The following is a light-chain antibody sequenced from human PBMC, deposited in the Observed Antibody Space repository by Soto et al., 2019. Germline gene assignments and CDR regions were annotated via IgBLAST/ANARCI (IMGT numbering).Light chain of an antibody. CDR1: QSVSSSY. CDR2: GAS. V-gene: IGKV3-20*01. Sequence: EIVLTQSPGTLSLSPGERATLSCRASQSVSSSYLAWYQQKPGQAPRLLIYGASSRATGSPDRFSGSGSGTDFTLTISRLEPEDFALYYCQQYGSSQWTFGQGTKVEIK. J-gene: IGKJ1*01. CDR3: QQYGSSQWT.